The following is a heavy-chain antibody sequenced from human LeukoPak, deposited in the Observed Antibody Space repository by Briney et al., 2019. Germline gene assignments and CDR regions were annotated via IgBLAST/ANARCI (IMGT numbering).Heavy chain of an antibody. CDR2: IYYSGST. D-gene: IGHD4-17*01. CDR3: AREGVNDYGDYYYYYYMDV. CDR1: GGSISSSSYY. Sequence: SETLSLTCTVSGGSISSSSYYWGWIRQPPGKGLEWIGSIYYSGSTYYNPSLKSRVTISVDTSENQFSLKLSSVTAADTAVYYCAREGVNDYGDYYYYYYMDVWGKGTTVTISS. V-gene: IGHV4-39*07. J-gene: IGHJ6*03.